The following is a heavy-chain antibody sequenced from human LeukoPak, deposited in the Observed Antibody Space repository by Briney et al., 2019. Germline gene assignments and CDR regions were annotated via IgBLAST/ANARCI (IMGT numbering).Heavy chain of an antibody. CDR3: ASPITGTTNYYYYYGMDV. V-gene: IGHV1-69*13. J-gene: IGHJ6*02. CDR1: GYTFTSYY. Sequence: SVKVSCKASGYTFTSYYMHWVRQAPGQGLEWMGGIIPIFGTANYAQKFQGRVTITADESTSTAYMELSSLRSEDTAVYYCASPITGTTNYYYYYGMDVWGQGTTVTVSS. CDR2: IIPIFGTA. D-gene: IGHD1-7*01.